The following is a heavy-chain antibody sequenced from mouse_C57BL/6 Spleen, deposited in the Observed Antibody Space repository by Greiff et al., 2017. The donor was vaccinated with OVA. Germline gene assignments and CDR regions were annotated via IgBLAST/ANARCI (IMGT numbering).Heavy chain of an antibody. CDR3: ARQNYYDSRDYAMDY. J-gene: IGHJ4*01. Sequence: EVKVVESGGGLVKPGGSLKLSCAASGFTFSSYTMSWVRQTPEKRLEWVATISGGGGNTYYPDSVKGRFTISRDNAKNTLYLQMSSLRSEDTALYYCARQNYYDSRDYAMDYWGQGTSVTVSS. D-gene: IGHD1-1*01. CDR2: ISGGGGNT. CDR1: GFTFSSYT. V-gene: IGHV5-9*01.